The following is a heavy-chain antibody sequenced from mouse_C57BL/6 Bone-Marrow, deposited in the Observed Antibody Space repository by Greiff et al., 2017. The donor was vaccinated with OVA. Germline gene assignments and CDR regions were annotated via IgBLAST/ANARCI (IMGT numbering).Heavy chain of an antibody. D-gene: IGHD1-1*01. Sequence: QVQLQQPGAELVKPGASVKMSCKASGYTFTSYWITWVKQRPGQGLEWIGDIYPGSGSTNYNEKFKSKATLTVDTSSSTAYMQLSSLTSEDAAVYYCARHYDSSFYAMDYWGQGTSVTVSS. V-gene: IGHV1-55*01. J-gene: IGHJ4*01. CDR2: IYPGSGST. CDR3: ARHYDSSFYAMDY. CDR1: GYTFTSYW.